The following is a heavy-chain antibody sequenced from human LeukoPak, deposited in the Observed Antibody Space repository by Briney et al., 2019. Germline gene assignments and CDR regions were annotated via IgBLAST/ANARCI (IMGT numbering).Heavy chain of an antibody. D-gene: IGHD3-22*01. V-gene: IGHV3-23*01. J-gene: IGHJ4*02. CDR1: GFTFNSYA. CDR3: AKDKDYYDSSGNFGNPTVFDY. Sequence: PGGSLRLSCAASGFTFNSYAMDWVRQAPGKGLEWVSAISGSGGSTYYADSVKGRFTISRDNSKNTLYLQVSSLRAEDTAVYYCAKDKDYYDSSGNFGNPTVFDYWGQGTLVSVSS. CDR2: ISGSGGST.